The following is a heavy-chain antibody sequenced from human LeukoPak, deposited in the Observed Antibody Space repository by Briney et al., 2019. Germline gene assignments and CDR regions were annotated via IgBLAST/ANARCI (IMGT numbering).Heavy chain of an antibody. CDR1: GFTLDDYA. J-gene: IGHJ4*02. CDR2: ISWNSGSI. V-gene: IGHV3-9*01. Sequence: QAGGSLRLSCAASGFTLDDYAMHWVRQAPGKGLEWVSGISWNSGSIGYADSVKGRFTISRDNAKNSLYLQMNSLRAEDTAVYYCASPYCSSTSCWGQGTLVTVSS. CDR3: ASPYCSSTSC. D-gene: IGHD2-2*01.